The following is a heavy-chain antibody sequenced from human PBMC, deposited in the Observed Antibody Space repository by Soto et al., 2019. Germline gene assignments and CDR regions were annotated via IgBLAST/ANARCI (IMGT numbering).Heavy chain of an antibody. V-gene: IGHV1-18*04. CDR3: ARDWEGSGRGSYYGRDV. J-gene: IGHJ6*04. CDR2: ISAYNGNT. Sequence: ASVKVSCKASGYTFTSYGSSWVRQAPGQGLEWMGWISAYNGNTNYAQKLQGRITMTTDTSTSTAYMELRSLRSDDTAVYYCARDWEGSGRGSYYGRDVWGKGTSVTASS. CDR1: GYTFTSYG. D-gene: IGHD2-15*01.